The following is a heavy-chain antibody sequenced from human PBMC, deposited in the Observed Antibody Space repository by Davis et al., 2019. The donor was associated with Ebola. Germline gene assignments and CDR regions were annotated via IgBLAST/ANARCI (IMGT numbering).Heavy chain of an antibody. CDR2: MNPNSGNT. V-gene: IGHV1-8*01. D-gene: IGHD3-3*01. CDR3: ARDVEPFGVVIIYGMDV. J-gene: IGHJ6*02. CDR1: GYTFTSYD. Sequence: ASVKVSCKASGYTFTSYDINWVRQATGQGLEWMGWMNPNSGNTGYAQKFQGRVTMTMNTSISTAYMELRSLRSDDTAVYYCARDVEPFGVVIIYGMDVWGQGTTVTVSS.